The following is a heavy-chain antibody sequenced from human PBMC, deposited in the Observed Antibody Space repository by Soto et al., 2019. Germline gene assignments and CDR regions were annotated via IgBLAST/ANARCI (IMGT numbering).Heavy chain of an antibody. CDR2: IYYSGST. V-gene: IGHV4-30-4*01. Sequence: SETLSLTCTVSGGSISSGDYYWSWIRQPPGKGLEWIGYIYYSGSTYYNPSLKSRVTISVDTSKNQFSLKLSSVTAADTAVYYCARVKSYYDSSGYANWFDPWGQGTLVTVSS. CDR1: GGSISSGDYY. D-gene: IGHD3-22*01. J-gene: IGHJ5*02. CDR3: ARVKSYYDSSGYANWFDP.